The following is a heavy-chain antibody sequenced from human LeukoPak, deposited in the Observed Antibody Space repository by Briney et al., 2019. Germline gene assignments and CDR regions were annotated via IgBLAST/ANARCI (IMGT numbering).Heavy chain of an antibody. CDR1: GFTFSNYS. J-gene: IGHJ6*02. D-gene: IGHD1-26*01. CDR2: VSRTSSTI. V-gene: IGHV3-48*02. CDR3: VRIRDSGSYYFYYGMDV. Sequence: GRSQRLSCAASGFTFSNYSMNWVRQAPGKGLEWVSYVSRTSSTILYADSVKGRFTISRDKAKNSVYLQMNSLRDEDTAVYYCVRIRDSGSYYFYYGMDVWGQGTTVTVSS.